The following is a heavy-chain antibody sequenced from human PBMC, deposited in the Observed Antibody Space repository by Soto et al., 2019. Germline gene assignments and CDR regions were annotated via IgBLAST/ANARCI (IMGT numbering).Heavy chain of an antibody. V-gene: IGHV4-39*07. J-gene: IGHJ6*02. CDR2: INHSGST. CDR1: GGSISSGGYS. D-gene: IGHD6-13*01. Sequence: SETLSLTCTVSGGSISSGGYSWNWVRHPPGKGLEWIGEINHSGSTNYNPSLKGRVSLSVDTSKKQFSLNLTSATAADTAVYFCARAPYSGNWYQPWQTPRRPGNYGMDVWGQGTTVTVSS. CDR3: ARAPYSGNWYQPWQTPRRPGNYGMDV.